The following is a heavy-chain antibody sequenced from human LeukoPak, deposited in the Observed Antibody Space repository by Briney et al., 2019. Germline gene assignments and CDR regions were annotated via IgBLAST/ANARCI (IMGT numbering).Heavy chain of an antibody. CDR3: ARGQSPSYYDMDV. CDR1: EFTFSNFT. D-gene: IGHD6-19*01. J-gene: IGHJ6*02. V-gene: IGHV3-33*08. CDR2: IWSDGSSK. Sequence: GGSLRLSCAASEFTFSNFTMNWVRQAPGKGLEWVAVIWSDGSSKHYGDSVKGRFTISRDNSKNTLYLQMNSLRAEDTAVYHCARGQSPSYYDMDVWGQGTTVTVSS.